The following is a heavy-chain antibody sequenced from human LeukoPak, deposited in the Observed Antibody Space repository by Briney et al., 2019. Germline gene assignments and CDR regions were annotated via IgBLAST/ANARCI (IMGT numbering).Heavy chain of an antibody. J-gene: IGHJ4*02. CDR3: ASRDYYDSSGYHDY. V-gene: IGHV4-39*01. CDR1: GGSISSSSYY. D-gene: IGHD3-22*01. CDR2: IYYSGST. Sequence: SETLPLTCTVSGGSISSSSYYWGWIRQPPGKGLEWIGSIYYSGSTYYNPSLKSRVTISVDTSKNQFSLKLSSVTAADTAVYYCASRDYYDSSGYHDYWGQGTLVTVSS.